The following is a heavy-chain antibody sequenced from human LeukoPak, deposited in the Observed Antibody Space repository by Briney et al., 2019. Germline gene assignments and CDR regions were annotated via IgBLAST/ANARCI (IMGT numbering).Heavy chain of an antibody. CDR1: GGTFSSYA. Sequence: ASVKVSCKASGGTFSSYAISWVRQAPGQGLEWMGWINPNSGGTNYAQKFQGRVTMTRDTSISTAYMEVSRLRSDDTAVYYCARDGELPIVAPEGNWFDPWGQGTLVTVSS. V-gene: IGHV1-2*02. CDR2: INPNSGGT. J-gene: IGHJ5*02. D-gene: IGHD6-13*01. CDR3: ARDGELPIVAPEGNWFDP.